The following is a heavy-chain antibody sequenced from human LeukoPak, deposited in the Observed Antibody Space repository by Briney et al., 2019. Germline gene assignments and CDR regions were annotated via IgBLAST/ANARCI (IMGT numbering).Heavy chain of an antibody. J-gene: IGHJ4*02. CDR2: ILYDGRNK. CDR3: AKDIGYEFTVTTSGYFDY. CDR1: GFTFSNFA. D-gene: IGHD4-17*01. Sequence: PGRSLRLSCAASGFTFSNFAIHWVRQAPGKGLEWVAVILYDGRNKYYGDSVEGRFTISRDNAKNSLYLQMNSLRAEDTALYYCAKDIGYEFTVTTSGYFDYWGQGTLVTVSS. V-gene: IGHV3-30*18.